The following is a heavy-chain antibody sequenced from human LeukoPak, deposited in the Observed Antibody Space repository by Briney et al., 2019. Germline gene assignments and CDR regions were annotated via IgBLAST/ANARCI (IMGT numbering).Heavy chain of an antibody. CDR2: IKQDGSEK. J-gene: IGHJ4*02. CDR1: GFTFSTYY. V-gene: IGHV3-7*01. D-gene: IGHD3-22*01. CDR3: ARGGSYGGYYSY. Sequence: PGGSLRLSCAASGFTFSTYYMSWVRHAPGTGLEWVANIKQDGSEKYYVDSVKGRFTISRDNAKNSLYLQMNSLRAEDTALYYCARGGSYGGYYSYWGQGTLVTVSS.